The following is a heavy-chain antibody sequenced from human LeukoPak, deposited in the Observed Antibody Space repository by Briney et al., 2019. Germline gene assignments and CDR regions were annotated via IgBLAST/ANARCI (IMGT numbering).Heavy chain of an antibody. D-gene: IGHD3-10*01. CDR3: APTGFGELFP. J-gene: IGHJ5*02. CDR2: ISSSSSYI. V-gene: IGHV3-21*01. CDR1: GFTFSSYS. Sequence: PRGSLRLSCAASGFTFSSYSMNWVRQAPGKGLEWDSSISSSSSYIYYADSVKGRFTISRDNAKNSLYLQMNSLRAEDTAVYYCAPTGFGELFPWGRGTLVTVSS.